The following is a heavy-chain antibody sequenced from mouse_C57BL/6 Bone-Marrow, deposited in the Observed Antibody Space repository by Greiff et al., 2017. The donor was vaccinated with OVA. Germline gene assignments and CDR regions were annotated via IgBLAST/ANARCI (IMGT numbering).Heavy chain of an antibody. Sequence: QVQLQQSGAELVKPGASVKISCKASGYAFSSYWMNWVKQRPGKGLEWIGQIYPGDGDTNYNGKFKDKATLTVDKSSSTAYMQLSSLTSEDSAVYYCARTYSNWYFDVWGTGTTGTVSS. V-gene: IGHV1-80*01. D-gene: IGHD2-5*01. J-gene: IGHJ1*03. CDR1: GYAFSSYW. CDR2: IYPGDGDT. CDR3: ARTYSNWYFDV.